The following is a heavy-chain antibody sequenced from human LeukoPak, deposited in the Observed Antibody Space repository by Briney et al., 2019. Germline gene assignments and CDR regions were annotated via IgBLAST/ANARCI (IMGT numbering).Heavy chain of an antibody. D-gene: IGHD6-13*01. CDR3: ARGESGSSSWYYGSWFDP. J-gene: IGHJ5*02. V-gene: IGHV4-34*01. CDR2: INHSGST. Sequence: SETLSLTCAVYGGSFSGYYWSWIRQPPGKGLEWIGEINHSGSTNYSPSLKSRVTISVDTSKNQFSLKLSSVTAADTAVYYCARGESGSSSWYYGSWFDPWGQGTLVTVSS. CDR1: GGSFSGYY.